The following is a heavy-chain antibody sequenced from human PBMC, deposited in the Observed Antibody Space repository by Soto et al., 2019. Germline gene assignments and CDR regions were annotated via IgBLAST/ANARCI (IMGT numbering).Heavy chain of an antibody. J-gene: IGHJ6*02. Sequence: GGSLILSCAASGFTFSSYGMHWVRQAPGKGLEWVAVISYDGSNKYYADSVKGRFTISRDNSKNTLYLQMNSLRAEDTAVYYCAKVHSSSWYHYYYGMDVWGQGTTVTVSS. D-gene: IGHD6-13*01. CDR3: AKVHSSSWYHYYYGMDV. CDR2: ISYDGSNK. V-gene: IGHV3-30*18. CDR1: GFTFSSYG.